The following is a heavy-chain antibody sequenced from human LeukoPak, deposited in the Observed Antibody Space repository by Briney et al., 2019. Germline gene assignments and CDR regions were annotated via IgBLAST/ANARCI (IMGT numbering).Heavy chain of an antibody. D-gene: IGHD3-16*02. CDR2: IYYSGST. Sequence: PSETLSLTCTVSGGSISSYYWSWIRQPPGKGLEWIGYIYYSGSTNYNPSPKSRVTISVDTSKNHFSLKLSSVTAADTAVYYCARYVWGSYPTFEDYWGQGTLVTVSS. CDR1: GGSISSYY. J-gene: IGHJ4*02. CDR3: ARYVWGSYPTFEDY. V-gene: IGHV4-59*01.